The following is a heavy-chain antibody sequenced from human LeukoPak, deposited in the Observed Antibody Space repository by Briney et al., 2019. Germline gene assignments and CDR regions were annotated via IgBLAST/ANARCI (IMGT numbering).Heavy chain of an antibody. CDR3: ARGSSGDYSVSGSAWYDP. V-gene: IGHV1-8*01. CDR1: GYTFTNYD. CDR2: MNPNSGNT. J-gene: IGHJ5*02. D-gene: IGHD3-10*01. Sequence: ASVKVSCKASGYTFTNYDINWVRLATGQGLEWMGWMNPNSGNTGYAQKFQGRVTMTRNTSVSTAYMDLSSLRSEDTAVYYCARGSSGDYSVSGSAWYDPWGQGTLVTVSS.